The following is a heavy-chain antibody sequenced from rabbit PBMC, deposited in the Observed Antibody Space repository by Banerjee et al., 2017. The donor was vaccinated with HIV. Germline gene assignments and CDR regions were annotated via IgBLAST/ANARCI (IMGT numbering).Heavy chain of an antibody. V-gene: IGHV1S40*01. Sequence: QSLEESGGDLVKPGGSLTLTCKASGFSFSSGYDMCWGRQAPGKGLEWIGYVYTGSGVTWYADWVNGRFTISKASSTTVTLRLNSLTAADTATYFCARGHAGSSWGLDLWGPGTLVTVS. CDR3: ARGHAGSSWGLDL. CDR1: GFSFSSGYD. CDR2: VYTGSGVT. J-gene: IGHJ6*01. D-gene: IGHD8-1*01.